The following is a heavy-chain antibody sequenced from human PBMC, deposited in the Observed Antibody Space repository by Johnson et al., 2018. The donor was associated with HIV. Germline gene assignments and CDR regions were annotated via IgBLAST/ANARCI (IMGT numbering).Heavy chain of an antibody. Sequence: EMQLVESGGGVVRPGGSLRLSCSASGFTFDDYGINWVRQAPGRGLEWVSGINWNGGSAGYTDSVRGRFTISRDSAQNSVSLQMNSLRAEDTALYYCAKGVASTTVAAFDIWGPGTMVTVSS. CDR3: AKGVASTTVAAFDI. CDR1: GFTFDDYG. V-gene: IGHV3-20*04. J-gene: IGHJ3*02. CDR2: INWNGGSA. D-gene: IGHD4-17*01.